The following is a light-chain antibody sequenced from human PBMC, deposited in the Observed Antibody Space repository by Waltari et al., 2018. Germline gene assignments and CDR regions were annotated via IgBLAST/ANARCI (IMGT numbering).Light chain of an antibody. V-gene: IGKV1-39*01. CDR3: QQSYSTPS. CDR1: QSITTF. CDR2: ASS. Sequence: DIQMTQSSSSLSASVGDRVTITCRASQSITTFLNWYQQRPGKAPKLLIYASSSLQSGVPSRFSGSGSGTDFTLTISRLQPEDFATYCWQQSYSTPSFGGGTKVEI. J-gene: IGKJ4*01.